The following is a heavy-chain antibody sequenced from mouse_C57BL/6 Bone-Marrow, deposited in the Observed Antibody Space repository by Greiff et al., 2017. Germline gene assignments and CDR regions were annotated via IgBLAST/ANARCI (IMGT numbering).Heavy chain of an antibody. D-gene: IGHD2-5*01. CDR3: AKEGSYYSILYFDY. CDR2: IWRGGST. V-gene: IGHV2-5*01. J-gene: IGHJ2*01. CDR1: GFSLTSYG. Sequence: QVQLQQSGPGLVQPSQSLSITCTVSGFSLTSYGVHWVRQSPGKGLEWLGVIWRGGSTDYNAAFMFRLSITKDNSKSQVLFKMYSLQADDTAIYYCAKEGSYYSILYFDYWGQGTTLTVSS.